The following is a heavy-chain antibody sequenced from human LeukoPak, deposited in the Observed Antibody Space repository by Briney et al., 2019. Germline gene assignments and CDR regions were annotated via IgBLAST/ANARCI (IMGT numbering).Heavy chain of an antibody. J-gene: IGHJ6*03. Sequence: SVKVSCKASGYTFTSYGISWVRQAPGQGLEWMGGIIPIFGTTIYARNFQDRVTITADESTGTTYMDLSSLRSEDTAVYYCARDAYYYGDVEFSYYTYYMDVWGKGTPVTVSS. V-gene: IGHV1-69*13. CDR2: IIPIFGTT. CDR3: ARDAYYYGDVEFSYYTYYMDV. CDR1: GYTFTSYG. D-gene: IGHD3-16*01.